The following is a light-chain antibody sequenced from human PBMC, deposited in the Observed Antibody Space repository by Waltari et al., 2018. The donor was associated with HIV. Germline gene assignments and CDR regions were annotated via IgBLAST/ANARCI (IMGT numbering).Light chain of an antibody. J-gene: IGLJ3*02. CDR1: SSNIGSHF. CDR2: RNN. V-gene: IGLV1-47*01. CDR3: ATWDDSSSGSWV. Sequence: QSVLTQPPSASGTPGQRVTISCSGGSSNIGSHFVYWYQQVAGTTPKLLIFRNNKRPSGVPDRVSGSKSGTSASRSISGLRPEDEADYYCATWDDSSSGSWVFGGGTKVTVL.